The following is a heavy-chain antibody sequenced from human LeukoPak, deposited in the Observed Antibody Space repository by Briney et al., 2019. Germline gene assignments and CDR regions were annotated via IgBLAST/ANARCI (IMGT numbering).Heavy chain of an antibody. CDR2: ISRDRSEK. J-gene: IGHJ4*02. D-gene: IGHD5-18*01. Sequence: GGSLTLPCGVSGLTFSSYEMHCVRRSPGRGGLGGSRISRDRSEKYYVDSVKGRFTISRDNAKNSLYLQMNSLRAEDTAVYYCARGYSYGYDGYFDYWGQGTLVTVSS. CDR1: GLTFSSYE. CDR3: ARGYSYGYDGYFDY. V-gene: IGHV3-7*04.